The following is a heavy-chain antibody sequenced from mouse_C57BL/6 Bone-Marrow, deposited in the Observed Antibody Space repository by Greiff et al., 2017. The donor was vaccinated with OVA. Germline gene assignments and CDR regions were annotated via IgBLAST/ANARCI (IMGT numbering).Heavy chain of an antibody. V-gene: IGHV5-9-1*02. CDR1: GFTFSSYA. CDR2: ISSGGDYI. Sequence: EVKLVESGEGLVKPGGSLKLSCAASGFTFSSYAMSWVRQTPEKRLEWVAYISSGGDYIYYADTVKGRFTISRDNARNTLYLQMSSLKSEDTAMYYCTRDGAYYSNPYYFDYWGQGTTLTVSS. D-gene: IGHD2-5*01. J-gene: IGHJ2*01. CDR3: TRDGAYYSNPYYFDY.